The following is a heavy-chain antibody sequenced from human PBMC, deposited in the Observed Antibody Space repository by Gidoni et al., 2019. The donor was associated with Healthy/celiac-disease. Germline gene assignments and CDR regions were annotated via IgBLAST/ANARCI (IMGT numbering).Heavy chain of an antibody. V-gene: IGHV3-33*01. D-gene: IGHD5-18*01. CDR2: IWYDGSNK. J-gene: IGHJ6*02. Sequence: QVQLVESGGGVVQPGRSLRLSCAASGFTFSRYGMHWVRQAPGKGLEWGAVIWYDGSNKYDADSVKGRFTISRDNSKNTLYLQMNSLRAEDTAVYYCARDLGIQLWASYYYGMDVWGQGTTVTVSS. CDR1: GFTFSRYG. CDR3: ARDLGIQLWASYYYGMDV.